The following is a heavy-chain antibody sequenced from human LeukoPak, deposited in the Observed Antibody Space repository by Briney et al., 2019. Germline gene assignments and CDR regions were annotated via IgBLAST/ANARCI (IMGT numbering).Heavy chain of an antibody. D-gene: IGHD2-2*02. CDR1: GGSLSGHF. CDR3: ARLGCSTSCYSWFDP. CDR2: INHSGST. J-gene: IGHJ5*02. V-gene: IGHV4-34*01. Sequence: SETLSLTCTVSGGSLSGHFWGWIRQPPGKGLEWIGEINHSGSTNYNPSLKSRVTISVDTSKNQFSLKVTSVTAADTAVYYCARLGCSTSCYSWFDPWGQGTLVTVSS.